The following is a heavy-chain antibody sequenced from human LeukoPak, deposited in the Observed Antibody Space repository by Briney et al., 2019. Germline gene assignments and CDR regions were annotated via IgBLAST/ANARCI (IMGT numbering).Heavy chain of an antibody. CDR3: ARANIAAFYYYYYYMDV. V-gene: IGHV4-34*01. CDR1: GGSFSGYY. Sequence: SETLSLTCAVYGGSFSGYYWSWIRQPPGKGLEWIGEINHSGSTNYNPSLKSRVTILVDTSKNRFSLKLSSVTAADTAVYYCARANIAAFYYYYYYMDVWGKGTTVTVSS. D-gene: IGHD6-6*01. CDR2: INHSGST. J-gene: IGHJ6*03.